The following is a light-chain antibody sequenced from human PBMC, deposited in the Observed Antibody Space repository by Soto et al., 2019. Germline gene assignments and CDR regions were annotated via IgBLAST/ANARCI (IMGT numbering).Light chain of an antibody. V-gene: IGKV3-20*01. CDR1: QSVSSY. Sequence: NVLTRSPATLSVSPGERAALSCRASQSVSSYLAWYQQKPGQAPRLLIYDASNRATGTPARFSGSGSGTDFTLTISRLEPEDFAVYYCQYYGTSPQTFGQGTKVDI. CDR3: QYYGTSPQT. CDR2: DAS. J-gene: IGKJ1*01.